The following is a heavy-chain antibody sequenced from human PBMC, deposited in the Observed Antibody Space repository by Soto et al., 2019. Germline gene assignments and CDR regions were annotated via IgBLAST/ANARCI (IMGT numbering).Heavy chain of an antibody. CDR1: GGSITSNAYY. CDR3: ARRPKRGSYSWCFDY. CDR2: IYYSGSA. J-gene: IGHJ4*02. V-gene: IGHV4-39*01. Sequence: QLQLQESGPGLVKPSETLSLTCTVSGGSITSNAYYWGWIRQPPGKGLEWLGYIYYSGSASYNPSLKSRVTMSIATSKTQFSPKLSAVTAAGTAVYYCARRPKRGSYSWCFDYWGQGTLVTVSS. D-gene: IGHD1-26*01.